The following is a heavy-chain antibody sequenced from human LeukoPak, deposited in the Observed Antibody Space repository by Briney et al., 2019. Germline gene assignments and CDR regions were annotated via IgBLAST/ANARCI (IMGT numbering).Heavy chain of an antibody. V-gene: IGHV4-59*01. CDR2: IYYSGST. J-gene: IGHJ6*03. CDR3: ARVTAVVPAEYYYYYYYMDV. Sequence: PSETLSLTCTVSGGSISSYYWSWIRQPPGKGLEWIGYIYYSGSTNYNPSLKSRVTISVDTSKNQFSLKLSSVTAADTAVYYCARVTAVVPAEYYYYYYYMDVWGKGTTVTVSS. D-gene: IGHD2-2*01. CDR1: GGSISSYY.